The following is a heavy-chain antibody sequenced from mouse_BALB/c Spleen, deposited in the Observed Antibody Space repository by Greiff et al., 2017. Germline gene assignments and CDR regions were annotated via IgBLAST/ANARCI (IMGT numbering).Heavy chain of an antibody. CDR2: IYPGNSDT. CDR3: TGNGRNLYYFDY. J-gene: IGHJ2*01. Sequence: VQLQQSGTVLARPGASVKMSCKASGYSFTSYWMHWVKQRPGQGLEWIGSIYPGNSDTSYNQKFKGKAKLTAVTSASTAYMELSSLTNEDSAVFYCTGNGRNLYYFDYWGQGTTLTVST. V-gene: IGHV1-5*01. CDR1: GYSFTSYW. D-gene: IGHD2-1*01.